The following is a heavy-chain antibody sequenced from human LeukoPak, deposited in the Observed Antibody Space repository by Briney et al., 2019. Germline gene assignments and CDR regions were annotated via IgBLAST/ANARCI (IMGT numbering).Heavy chain of an antibody. CDR2: IYSGGST. CDR3: AKGIDDTGYYPFDY. Sequence: GGSLRLSCAASGFTVSSNYMSWVRQAPGKGLEWVSVIYSGGSTHYADSVKGRFTISRDKSKNTLYLQMNSLRAEDTAVYYCAKGIDDTGYYPFDYWGQGTLVTVSS. V-gene: IGHV3-53*01. J-gene: IGHJ4*02. D-gene: IGHD3-9*01. CDR1: GFTVSSNY.